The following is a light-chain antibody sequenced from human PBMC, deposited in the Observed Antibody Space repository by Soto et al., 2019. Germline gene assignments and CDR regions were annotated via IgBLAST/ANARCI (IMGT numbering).Light chain of an antibody. CDR2: AAS. CDR1: QNINNY. CDR3: QQTYSTPVFT. V-gene: IGKV1-39*01. J-gene: IGKJ3*01. Sequence: DIKVTQSPTSLSASEGDRVTITCRASQNINNYLSWYQHRPGKAPKLLIYAASNLQSGVPSRFSGSGSGTDFTLTISGLQPEDFATYYCQQTYSTPVFTFGPGTKWMSN.